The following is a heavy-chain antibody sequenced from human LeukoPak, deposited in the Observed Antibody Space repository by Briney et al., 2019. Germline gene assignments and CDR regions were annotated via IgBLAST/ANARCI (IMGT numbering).Heavy chain of an antibody. Sequence: GGSLRLSCAASGFTFSDYYMSWIRQAPGKGLEWVSYINGPSSDTTYTDSVRGRFTISRDNAKNSLYLQTNSLRAEDTAVYYCARAIRGYGAYGGLWGQGTLVTVSS. CDR3: ARAIRGYGAYGGL. D-gene: IGHD5-12*01. V-gene: IGHV3-11*05. J-gene: IGHJ4*02. CDR1: GFTFSDYY. CDR2: INGPSSDT.